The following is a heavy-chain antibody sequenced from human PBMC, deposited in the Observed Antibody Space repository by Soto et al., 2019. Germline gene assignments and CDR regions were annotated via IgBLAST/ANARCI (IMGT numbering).Heavy chain of an antibody. D-gene: IGHD6-13*01. CDR2: IYYSGST. CDR3: AMSGYSSLTNARVKGFDY. V-gene: IGHV4-39*01. CDR1: GGSISSSSYY. Sequence: SETLSLTCTVSGGSISSSSYYWGWIRQPPGKGLEWIGSIYYSGSTYYNPSLKSRVTISVDTSKNQFSLKLSSVTAADTAVYYCAMSGYSSLTNARVKGFDYWGQGTLVTVSS. J-gene: IGHJ4*02.